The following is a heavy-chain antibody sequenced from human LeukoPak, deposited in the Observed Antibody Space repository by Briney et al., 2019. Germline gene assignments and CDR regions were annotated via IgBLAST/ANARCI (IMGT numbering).Heavy chain of an antibody. CDR2: IIPIFGTA. D-gene: IGHD5-24*01. V-gene: IGHV1-69*13. CDR1: GGTFSSYA. Sequence: SVKVSCKASGGTFSSYAISWVRQAPGQGLEWMGGIIPIFGTANYAQKFQGRVTITANESKSTAYVELSSRRSDDTAVYYCAREWWRRRDGYKTFDYWGQGTLVTVS. J-gene: IGHJ4*02. CDR3: AREWWRRRDGYKTFDY.